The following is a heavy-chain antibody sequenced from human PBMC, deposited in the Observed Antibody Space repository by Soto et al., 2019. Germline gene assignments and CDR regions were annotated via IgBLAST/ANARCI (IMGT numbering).Heavy chain of an antibody. V-gene: IGHV3-21*01. Sequence: GGSLRLSCAASGFTFSSYSMNWVRQAPGKXLEWVSSISSSSSYIYYADSVKGRFTISRDNAKNSLYLQMNSLRAEDTAVYYCARAPLYYYGSGSGYYYYYGMDVWGQGTTVTVYS. CDR2: ISSSSSYI. J-gene: IGHJ6*02. D-gene: IGHD3-10*01. CDR3: ARAPLYYYGSGSGYYYYYGMDV. CDR1: GFTFSSYS.